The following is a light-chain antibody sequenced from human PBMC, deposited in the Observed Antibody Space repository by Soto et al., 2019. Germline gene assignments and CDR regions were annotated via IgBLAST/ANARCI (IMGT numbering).Light chain of an antibody. CDR3: QQLHSYPIT. V-gene: IGKV1-9*01. CDR2: DAS. Sequence: EIAVSQTTSSLPAFVGDRVPLLCRASQAIDTVFAWNQQKPGNAPKPLIYDASTLQSGVPSRFSGSGSGTDFTLTISSLQPEDFATYYCQQLHSYPITFGHGT. J-gene: IGKJ5*01. CDR1: QAIDTV.